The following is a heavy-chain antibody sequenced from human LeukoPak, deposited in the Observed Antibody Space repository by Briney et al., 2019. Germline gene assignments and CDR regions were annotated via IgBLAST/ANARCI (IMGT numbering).Heavy chain of an antibody. J-gene: IGHJ6*03. Sequence: SETLSLTCTVSGGSISSHYWSWIRQPPGKGLEGIGYIYYSGSTNYNPSLKSRVTISVDTSKTQFSLKLSSVTAADTAVYYCARGWSYDFWSGYEHYYYMDVWGKGTTVTVSS. V-gene: IGHV4-59*11. D-gene: IGHD3-3*01. CDR2: IYYSGST. CDR1: GGSISSHY. CDR3: ARGWSYDFWSGYEHYYYMDV.